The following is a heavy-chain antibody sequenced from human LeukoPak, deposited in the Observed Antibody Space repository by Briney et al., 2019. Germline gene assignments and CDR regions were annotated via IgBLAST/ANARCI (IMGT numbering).Heavy chain of an antibody. J-gene: IGHJ4*02. V-gene: IGHV3-21*01. CDR2: ISSTSNYI. Sequence: GGSLRLSCAVSGFNFNTYSMNWVRQAPGKGPEWVSSISSTSNYIYYAESVKGRFAVSRDNAKNSLYLQMNSLRADDTAVYYCAKALELATTPFDYWGQGTLVTVSS. CDR3: AKALELATTPFDY. CDR1: GFNFNTYS. D-gene: IGHD5-24*01.